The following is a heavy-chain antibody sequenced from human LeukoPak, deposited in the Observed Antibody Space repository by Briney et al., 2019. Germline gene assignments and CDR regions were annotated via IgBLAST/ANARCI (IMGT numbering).Heavy chain of an antibody. CDR2: IYYSGST. D-gene: IGHD2-21*01. CDR1: GGSISSYY. J-gene: IGHJ4*02. V-gene: IGHV4-59*08. CDR3: ARHPLWRPHFDY. Sequence: SETLSLTCTVSGGSISSYYWSWIRQPPGKGLEWIGYIYYSGSTNYNPSLKSRVTISVDTSKNQFSLKLSSVTAADTAVYYCARHPLWRPHFDYWGQGTLVTVSS.